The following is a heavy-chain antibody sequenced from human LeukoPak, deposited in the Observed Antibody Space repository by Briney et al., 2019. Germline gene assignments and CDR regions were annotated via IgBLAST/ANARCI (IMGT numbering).Heavy chain of an antibody. V-gene: IGHV4-34*01. D-gene: IGHD3-22*01. J-gene: IGHJ1*01. CDR3: ARGLPTYYYDSSGYYRRHGYFQH. CDR2: INHSGST. Sequence: SETLSLTCAVYGGSFSGYYWSWIRQPPGKGLEWIGEINHSGSTNYNPSLKSRVTIAVDTSKNQFSLKLSSVTAADTAVYYCARGLPTYYYDSSGYYRRHGYFQHWGQGTLVTVSS. CDR1: GGSFSGYY.